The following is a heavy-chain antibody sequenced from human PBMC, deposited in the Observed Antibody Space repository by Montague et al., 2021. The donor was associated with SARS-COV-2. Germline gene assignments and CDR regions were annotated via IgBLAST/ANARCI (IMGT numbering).Heavy chain of an antibody. CDR2: IYYRGST. Sequence: SETLSLTCTASNGSINSYYWGWVRQPPGKRLEWIGYIYYRGSTNYNPSLESRVTMSIDTSKNQFSLKLRSVTAADTAVYFCAREGLHNWFDPWGQGTLVIVAS. CDR1: NGSINSYY. V-gene: IGHV4-59*01. CDR3: AREGLHNWFDP. J-gene: IGHJ5*02.